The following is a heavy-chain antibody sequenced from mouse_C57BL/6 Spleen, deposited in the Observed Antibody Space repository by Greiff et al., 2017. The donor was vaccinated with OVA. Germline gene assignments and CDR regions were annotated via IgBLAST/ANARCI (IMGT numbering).Heavy chain of an antibody. J-gene: IGHJ4*01. CDR2: IDPSDSET. V-gene: IGHV1-52*01. CDR3: ARSRLLDYAMDY. CDR1: GYTFTSYW. Sequence: QVQLQQPGAELVRPGSSVKLSCKASGYTFTSYWMHWVKQRPIQGLEWIGNIDPSDSETHYNQKFKDKATFTVDKSSSTAYMQLSSLTSEYSAVYYCARSRLLDYAMDYWGQGTSVTVSS. D-gene: IGHD2-3*01.